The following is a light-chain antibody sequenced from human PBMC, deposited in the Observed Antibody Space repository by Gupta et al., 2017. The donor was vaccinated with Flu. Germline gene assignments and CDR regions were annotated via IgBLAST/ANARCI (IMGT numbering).Light chain of an antibody. V-gene: IGKV3-11*01. Sequence: TLSLSPGDRDTVSCRARQDVSKCLAWYQQKQGQRPRLLLYDASRSATGIAARCSGSGCGTDVTLTITSLGPEDFDFYYCQLLSNWPPEYTFGQGTKLEIK. CDR2: DAS. CDR1: QDVSKC. CDR3: QLLSNWPPEYT. J-gene: IGKJ2*01.